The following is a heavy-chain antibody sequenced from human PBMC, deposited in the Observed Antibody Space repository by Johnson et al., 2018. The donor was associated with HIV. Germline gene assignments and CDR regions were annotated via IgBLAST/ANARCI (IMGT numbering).Heavy chain of an antibody. CDR2: INQDGSEK. CDR1: GFTFDDYG. V-gene: IGHV3-7*01. J-gene: IGHJ3*02. D-gene: IGHD3-3*01. CDR3: TRDHYNFWSGDAFDI. Sequence: EVQLVESGGGVVRPGTSLRLSCAASGFTFDDYGLSWVRQVPGKGLEWVTNINQDGSEKHYVDSVKGRFTISRDNAKNSLYLQMNSLRAEDTAVYYCTRDHYNFWSGDAFDIWGQGTMVTVSS.